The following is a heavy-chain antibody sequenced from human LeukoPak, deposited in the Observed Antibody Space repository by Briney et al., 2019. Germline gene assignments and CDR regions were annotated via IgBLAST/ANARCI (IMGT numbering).Heavy chain of an antibody. CDR1: GFTFSSYW. J-gene: IGHJ4*02. Sequence: GGSLRLSCAASGFTFSSYWMTWVRQAPGKGLEWVANIKQDGSENYYVDSVKGRFTISRDNAKNTLYLQMNSLRAEDTAVYYCARDRVYCGSTSCYAYYFDYWGQGTLVTVSS. D-gene: IGHD2-2*01. CDR2: IKQDGSEN. CDR3: ARDRVYCGSTSCYAYYFDY. V-gene: IGHV3-7*01.